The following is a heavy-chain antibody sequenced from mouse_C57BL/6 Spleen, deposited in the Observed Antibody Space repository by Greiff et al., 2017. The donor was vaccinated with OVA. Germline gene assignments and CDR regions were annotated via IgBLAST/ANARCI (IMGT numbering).Heavy chain of an antibody. Sequence: VQLQQSGTVLARPGASVKMSCKTSGYTFTSYWMHWVKQRPGQGLEWIGAIYPGNSDTSYNQKFKGMAKLTAVTSASTAYMALSSLTNEDSAVYYCTGSITTVVAYYFDYWGQGTTLTVSS. V-gene: IGHV1-5*01. D-gene: IGHD1-1*01. CDR3: TGSITTVVAYYFDY. CDR1: GYTFTSYW. J-gene: IGHJ2*01. CDR2: IYPGNSDT.